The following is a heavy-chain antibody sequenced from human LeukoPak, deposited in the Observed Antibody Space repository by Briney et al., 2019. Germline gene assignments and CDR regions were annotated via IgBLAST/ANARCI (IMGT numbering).Heavy chain of an antibody. D-gene: IGHD6-19*01. CDR3: AKSGSGWSGVSGY. V-gene: IGHV3-23*01. CDR1: GFTFSDYY. Sequence: GGSLRLSCAASGFTFSDYYMSWIRQAPGKGLEWVSAISGSGGSTYYADSVKGRFTISRDNSKNTLYLQMNGLRAEDTAVYYCAKSGSGWSGVSGYWGQGTLVTVSS. J-gene: IGHJ4*02. CDR2: ISGSGGST.